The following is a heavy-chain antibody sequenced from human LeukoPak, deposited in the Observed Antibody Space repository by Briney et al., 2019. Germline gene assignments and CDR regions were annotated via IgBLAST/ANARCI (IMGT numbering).Heavy chain of an antibody. CDR3: ARTSRFYGSGGPWWFDP. CDR2: IIPNSGGT. D-gene: IGHD3-10*01. Sequence: GASVKVSCRASGYTFTDYYIHWVRLAPGQGLEWVGWIIPNSGGTRYAQKFQGRVTMTSDTSISTAYMELRSLRFDDTAVYYCARTSRFYGSGGPWWFDPWGLGTLVTVSS. V-gene: IGHV1-2*02. CDR1: GYTFTDYY. J-gene: IGHJ5*02.